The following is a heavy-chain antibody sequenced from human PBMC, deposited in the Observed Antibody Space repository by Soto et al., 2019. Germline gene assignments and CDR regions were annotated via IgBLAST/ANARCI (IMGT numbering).Heavy chain of an antibody. D-gene: IGHD3-3*01. J-gene: IGHJ4*02. CDR3: AKAQPYYDFWSGYTSGFDY. V-gene: IGHV3-23*01. CDR2: ISGSGGST. CDR1: GFTFRSYA. Sequence: GSLRLSCAASGFTFRSYAMSWVRQAPGKGLEWVSAISGSGGSTYYADSVKGRFTISRDNSKNTLYLQMNSLRAEDTAVYYCAKAQPYYDFWSGYTSGFDYWGQGTLVTVSS.